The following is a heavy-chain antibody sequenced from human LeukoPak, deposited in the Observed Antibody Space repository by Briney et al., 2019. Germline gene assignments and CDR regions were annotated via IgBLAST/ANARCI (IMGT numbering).Heavy chain of an antibody. CDR1: GGTFSSYA. Sequence: SVKVSYKASGGTFSSYAISWVRQAPGQGLEWMGGIIPIFGTANYAQKFQGRVTITADESTSTAYMELSSLRSEDTAVYYCARDKIRTWWPKPRHNWFDPWGQGTLVTVSS. CDR3: ARDKIRTWWPKPRHNWFDP. J-gene: IGHJ5*02. D-gene: IGHD2-15*01. V-gene: IGHV1-69*13. CDR2: IIPIFGTA.